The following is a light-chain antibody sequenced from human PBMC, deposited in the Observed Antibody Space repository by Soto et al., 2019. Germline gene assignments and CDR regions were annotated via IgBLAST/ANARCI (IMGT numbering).Light chain of an antibody. CDR2: DAS. J-gene: IGKJ5*01. CDR3: QLSQKRSSWPPIA. V-gene: IGKV3-11*01. CDR1: ERISHS. Sequence: DIVLTQSPATLSLSPGNRVTLSCRANERISHSLAWYQQKPGQAPRVLIYDASFRDTGIPERFSGSGSGTDFTLSISRLEPEDFAVYYCQLSQKRSSWPPIAFGQGKRLEIK.